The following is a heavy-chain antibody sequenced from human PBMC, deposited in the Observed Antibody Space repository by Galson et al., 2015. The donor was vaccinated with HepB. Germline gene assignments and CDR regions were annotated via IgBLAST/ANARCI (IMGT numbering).Heavy chain of an antibody. CDR3: ARVNDFSSVTATGYYFDY. J-gene: IGHJ4*02. V-gene: IGHV1-18*01. CDR1: GYTFRNYG. CDR2: ISPYNGNT. Sequence: SVKVSCKASGYTFRNYGITWVRQAPGQGLEWMGWISPYNGNTNYAQKLQGRVTMTRDTSTSTVYMELSSLRSEDTAVYYCARVNDFSSVTATGYYFDYWGQGTLVTVSS. D-gene: IGHD2-21*02.